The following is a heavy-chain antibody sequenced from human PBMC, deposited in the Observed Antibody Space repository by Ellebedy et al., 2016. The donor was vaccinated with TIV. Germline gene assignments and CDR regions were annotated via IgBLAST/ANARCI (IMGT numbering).Heavy chain of an antibody. CDR1: GFTFTSSR. V-gene: IGHV3-48*02. CDR2: LSSSGVTK. J-gene: IGHJ4*02. CDR3: ASPGGHCGGDCSVFTY. D-gene: IGHD2-21*02. Sequence: GESLKISXTASGFTFTSSRMYWVRQAPGKGLEYVSYLSSSGVTKDYADSVKGRFSISRDNAKNSLYLQMNSLRDEDTAVYYCASPGGHCGGDCSVFTYWGQGTLVTVSP.